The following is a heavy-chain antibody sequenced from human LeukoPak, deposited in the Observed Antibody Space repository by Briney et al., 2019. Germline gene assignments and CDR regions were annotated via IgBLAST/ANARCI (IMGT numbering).Heavy chain of an antibody. CDR2: ISGSGGST. D-gene: IGHD3-16*01. V-gene: IGHV3-23*01. Sequence: GGSLRLSCAASGFTFSSYAMSWVRQAPGKGLEWVSGISGSGGSTYYADSVKGRFTISRDNSKNTLYLQMNSLRAGDTAVYYCAKDDNYIRFLSWGQGTLVTVSS. CDR3: AKDDNYIRFLS. CDR1: GFTFSSYA. J-gene: IGHJ5*02.